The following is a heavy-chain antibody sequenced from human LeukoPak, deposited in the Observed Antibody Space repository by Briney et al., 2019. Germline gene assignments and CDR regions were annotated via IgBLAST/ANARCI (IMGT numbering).Heavy chain of an antibody. D-gene: IGHD3-9*01. J-gene: IGHJ4*02. V-gene: IGHV1-2*02. Sequence: ASVKVSCKASGYTFTGYYMHWVRQAPGQGLEWMGWINPNSGGTNYAQKFQGRVTMTRDTSISTAYMELSRLRSDDTAVYYCARGLRYFDWLLEAPRDYYFDYWGQGTLVTVSS. CDR3: ARGLRYFDWLLEAPRDYYFDY. CDR2: INPNSGGT. CDR1: GYTFTGYY.